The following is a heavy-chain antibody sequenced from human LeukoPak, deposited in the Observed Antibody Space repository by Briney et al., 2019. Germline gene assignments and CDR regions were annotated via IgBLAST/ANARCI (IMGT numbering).Heavy chain of an antibody. V-gene: IGHV1-24*01. CDR3: ATSVASDGGYYTKDVFAI. Sequence: ASVKVSCKVSGYTLTKLSMHWVRQAPGKGLEWMGGFDLEDGETIYAQKFQGRVTMTEDTSTDTAYMELSSLRSEDTAVYYCATSVASDGGYYTKDVFAIWGQGTMDTVSS. CDR2: FDLEDGET. D-gene: IGHD3-3*01. J-gene: IGHJ3*02. CDR1: GYTLTKLS.